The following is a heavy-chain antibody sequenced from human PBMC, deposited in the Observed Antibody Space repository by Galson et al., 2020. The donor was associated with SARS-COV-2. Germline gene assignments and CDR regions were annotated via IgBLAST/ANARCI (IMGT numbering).Heavy chain of an antibody. CDR1: GFTFSSSG. CDR2: ICHDGSNK. CDR3: ARGRDSSGYYYADYFDY. J-gene: IGHJ4*02. V-gene: IGHV3-33*01. D-gene: IGHD3-22*01. Sequence: GGSLRLSGAASGFTFSSSGMHWVRQAPGKGLEWVAFICHDGSNKYYADSVKGRFTIARDNSKNTLYLQMNSLRAEDTAVYYCARGRDSSGYYYADYFDYWGQGTLVTVSS.